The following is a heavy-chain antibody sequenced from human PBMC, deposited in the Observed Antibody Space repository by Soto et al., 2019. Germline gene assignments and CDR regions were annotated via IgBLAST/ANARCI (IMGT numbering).Heavy chain of an antibody. V-gene: IGHV3-23*01. D-gene: IGHD2-15*01. CDR2: ISGSGAST. CDR1: GFLFSRNA. J-gene: IGHJ4*02. Sequence: EVQLLESGGGLVQPGESLRLSCAASGFLFSRNAMSWVRQAPGKGLEWVSVISGSGASTYYADSVKGRFTISRDNSKNTLFLQMNSVRAGDTAVYYCAKDSAPSCSGGSGYLPFDCWGQGTLVTVSS. CDR3: AKDSAPSCSGGSGYLPFDC.